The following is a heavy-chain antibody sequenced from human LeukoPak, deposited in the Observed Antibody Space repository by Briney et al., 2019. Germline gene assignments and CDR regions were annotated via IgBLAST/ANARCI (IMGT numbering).Heavy chain of an antibody. J-gene: IGHJ4*02. CDR1: GFTFSSYG. V-gene: IGHV3-30*03. CDR2: TSYDESEK. CDR3: ARDSSSYYYDSSGYYYGSLDY. Sequence: GGSLRLSCAASGFTFSSYGMHWVRQAPGKGLEWVAVTSYDESEKYYAESVKGRFTISRDNSKNTLYLQMNSLRAEDTAVYYCARDSSSYYYDSSGYYYGSLDYWGQGTLVTVSS. D-gene: IGHD3-22*01.